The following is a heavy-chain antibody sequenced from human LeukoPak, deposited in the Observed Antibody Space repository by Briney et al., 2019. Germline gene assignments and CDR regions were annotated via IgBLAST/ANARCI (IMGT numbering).Heavy chain of an antibody. CDR3: ARSNCGGDCSFDY. CDR1: GGSISSSSYY. V-gene: IGHV4-39*07. D-gene: IGHD2-21*02. J-gene: IGHJ4*02. Sequence: PSETLSLTCTVSGGSISSSSYYWGWIRQPPGKGLEWIGSIYYSGSTYYNPSLKSRVTISVDTSKNQFSLKLSSVTAADTAVYYCARSNCGGDCSFDYWGQGTLVTVSS. CDR2: IYYSGST.